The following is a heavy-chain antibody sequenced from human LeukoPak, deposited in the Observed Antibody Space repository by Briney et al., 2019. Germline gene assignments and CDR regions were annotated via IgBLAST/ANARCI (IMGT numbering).Heavy chain of an antibody. Sequence: GASVKVSCKASGYTFTSHDINWVRQATGQGLEWMGWMNPNSGNTGYAQKFQGRVTITRNTSISTAYMELSSLRSEDTAVYYCARGPAYSIYGAYYYYYMDVWRKGTTVTVSS. D-gene: IGHD4-11*01. J-gene: IGHJ6*03. CDR1: GYTFTSHD. V-gene: IGHV1-8*01. CDR2: MNPNSGNT. CDR3: ARGPAYSIYGAYYYYYMDV.